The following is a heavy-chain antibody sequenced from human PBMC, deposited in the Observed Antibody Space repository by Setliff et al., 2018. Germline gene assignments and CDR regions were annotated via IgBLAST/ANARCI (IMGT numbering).Heavy chain of an antibody. CDR3: ARVRWSQFRDAFDI. CDR2: IYSDENT. V-gene: IGHV4-4*07. J-gene: IGHJ3*02. Sequence: SETLSLTCTVSGGSLSSYFWSWIRQPAGKGLEWIGRIYSDENTDYNPSLKSRVTISVDTSKNQFSLKLSSVTAADTAVYYCARVRWSQFRDAFDIWGQGTMVTVSS. CDR1: GGSLSSYF. D-gene: IGHD2-21*01.